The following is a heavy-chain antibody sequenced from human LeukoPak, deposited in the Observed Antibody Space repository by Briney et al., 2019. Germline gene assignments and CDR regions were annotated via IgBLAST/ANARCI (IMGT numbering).Heavy chain of an antibody. CDR1: GFTFSSYG. CDR2: ISYDGSNK. Sequence: GGSLRLSCAASGFTFSSYGMHWVRQAPGKGLEWVAVISYDGSNKYYADSVKGRFTISRDNSKNTLYLQMNSLRAEDTAVYYCAKEGIVVVPAARVYFDYWGQGTLVTVSS. D-gene: IGHD2-2*01. J-gene: IGHJ4*02. CDR3: AKEGIVVVPAARVYFDY. V-gene: IGHV3-30*18.